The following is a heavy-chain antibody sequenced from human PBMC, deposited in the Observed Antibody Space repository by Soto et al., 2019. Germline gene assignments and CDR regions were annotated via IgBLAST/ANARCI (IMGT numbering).Heavy chain of an antibody. J-gene: IGHJ1*01. CDR3: ARGPRPSSAGTGAY. CDR1: GFDSSYYW. CDR2: IDPDGTTT. Sequence: GSLRLSCALSGFDSSYYWIQWFRQSPGKGLEWVSRIDPDGTTTNYADSVKGRFSVSRDNAKKTIYLQMNSLTADDTALYYCARGPRPSSAGTGAYWGQGTLVTVSS. D-gene: IGHD1-1*01. V-gene: IGHV3-74*01.